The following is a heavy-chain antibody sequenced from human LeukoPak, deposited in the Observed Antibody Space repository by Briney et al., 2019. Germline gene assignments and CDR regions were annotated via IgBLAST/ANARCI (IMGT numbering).Heavy chain of an antibody. V-gene: IGHV3-30-3*01. Sequence: GGSLILSCAASGFTFSSYAMHWVRQAPGKGLEWVAVISYDGSNKYYADSVKGRFTISRGNSKNTLYLQMNSLRAEDTAVYYCARATPPYYDSTFYFDYWGQGTLVTVSS. CDR3: ARATPPYYDSTFYFDY. CDR2: ISYDGSNK. D-gene: IGHD3-22*01. J-gene: IGHJ4*02. CDR1: GFTFSSYA.